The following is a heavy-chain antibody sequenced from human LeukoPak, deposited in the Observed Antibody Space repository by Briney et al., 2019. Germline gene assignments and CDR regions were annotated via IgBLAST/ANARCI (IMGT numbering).Heavy chain of an antibody. CDR3: ARVGQVCSGGSCSPYYFDY. D-gene: IGHD2-15*01. CDR1: GFTFSSYS. J-gene: IGHJ4*02. V-gene: IGHV3-21*01. CDR2: ISSSSSYI. Sequence: GGSLRLSCAASGFTFSSYSMNWVRQAPGKGLEWVSSISSSSSYIYYADSVKGRLTISRDNAKNSLYLQMNSLRAEDTAVYYCARVGQVCSGGSCSPYYFDYWGQGTLVTVSS.